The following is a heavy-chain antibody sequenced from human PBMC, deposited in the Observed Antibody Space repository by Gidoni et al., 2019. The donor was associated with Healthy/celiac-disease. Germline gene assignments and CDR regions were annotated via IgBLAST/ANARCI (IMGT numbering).Heavy chain of an antibody. J-gene: IGHJ4*02. CDR3: ARAAIVVVPAAPFFDY. V-gene: IGHV4-31*03. CDR2: IYYSGST. CDR1: GGSISSGGYY. Sequence: QVQLQESGPGLVKPSQPLSLTCTVSGGSISSGGYYWSWIRQHPGKGLEWIGYIYYSGSTYYNPSLKSRVTISVDTSKNQFSLKLSSVTAADTAVYYCARAAIVVVPAAPFFDYWGQGTLVTVSS. D-gene: IGHD2-2*01.